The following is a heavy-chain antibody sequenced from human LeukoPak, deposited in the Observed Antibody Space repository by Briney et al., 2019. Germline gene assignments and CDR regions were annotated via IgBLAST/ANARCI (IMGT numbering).Heavy chain of an antibody. D-gene: IGHD6-13*01. CDR2: IYSGGRT. J-gene: IGHJ4*02. V-gene: IGHV3-66*01. Sequence: GGSLRLSCAASGFTVSRNYMSWVRQAPGKGLEWVSVIYSGGRTYYADSVKGRFTISRDNSKNTLYLQMNSLRAEDTAVYYCARAGPSSSWHQFDYWGQGTLVTVSS. CDR3: ARAGPSSSWHQFDY. CDR1: GFTVSRNY.